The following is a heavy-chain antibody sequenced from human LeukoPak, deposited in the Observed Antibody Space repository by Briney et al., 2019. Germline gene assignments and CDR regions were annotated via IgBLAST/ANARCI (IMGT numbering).Heavy chain of an antibody. CDR2: ISGSGDNT. CDR1: GFTFSSYG. Sequence: GGSLRLSCAASGFTFSSYGMSWVRQAPGKGLEWVSAISGSGDNTYYADSVKGRFTISRDNSKSTLYLQMNSLRAEDTAVYYCAKGFMIRGVIYFDYWGQGTLVTVSS. D-gene: IGHD3-10*01. CDR3: AKGFMIRGVIYFDY. V-gene: IGHV3-23*01. J-gene: IGHJ4*02.